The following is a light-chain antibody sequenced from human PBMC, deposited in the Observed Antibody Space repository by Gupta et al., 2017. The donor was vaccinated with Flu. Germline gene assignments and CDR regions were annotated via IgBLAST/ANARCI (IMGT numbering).Light chain of an antibody. J-gene: IGLJ2*01. Sequence: QSALTQPASVSGSPGQSITISCTGSSSDIGGFNLVSWYQLHPDKAPILLIFEAYKRPAGVSNRFSGSKSGNTASLTISGLQAEDDGDYFCCSDASSSTLIFGGGTKLTVL. CDR2: EAY. V-gene: IGLV2-23*01. CDR1: SSDIGGFNL. CDR3: CSDASSSTLI.